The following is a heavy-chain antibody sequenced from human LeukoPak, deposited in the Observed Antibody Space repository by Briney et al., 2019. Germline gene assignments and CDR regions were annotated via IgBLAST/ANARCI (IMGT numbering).Heavy chain of an antibody. J-gene: IGHJ1*01. Sequence: GESLKISCKGSGYSFTSYWIGWVRQMPGKGLEWMGIINPGGSDTGYSPSFQGQVTISADKSISTAYLQWSSLKASDTAMYYCATYAGSYSKYFHHWGQGTLVTVSS. CDR2: INPGGSDT. CDR1: GYSFTSYW. CDR3: ATYAGSYSKYFHH. V-gene: IGHV5-51*01. D-gene: IGHD3-10*01.